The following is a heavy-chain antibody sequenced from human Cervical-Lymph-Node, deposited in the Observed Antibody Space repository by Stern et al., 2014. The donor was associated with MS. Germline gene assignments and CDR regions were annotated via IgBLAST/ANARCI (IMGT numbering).Heavy chain of an antibody. CDR3: ARDTSSPERSDW. D-gene: IGHD1-1*01. CDR1: GFTVSSDN. V-gene: IGHV3-53*01. J-gene: IGHJ4*02. CDR2: ITNVGIS. Sequence: EVQLVESGGGVIQPGGSLRLSCTASGFTVSSDNMTWVRPAPGKGLEWVSLITNVGISFYTDSVKGRFTISRDDFKNTVYRHMTSLRAEDTAMYYCARDTSSPERSDWWGQGTLVTVSS.